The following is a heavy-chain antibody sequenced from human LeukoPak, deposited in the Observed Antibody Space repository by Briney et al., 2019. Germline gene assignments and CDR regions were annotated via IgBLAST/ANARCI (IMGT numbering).Heavy chain of an antibody. V-gene: IGHV1-8*01. J-gene: IGHJ4*02. CDR2: MNPNSGNT. CDR1: GYTFTSYD. D-gene: IGHD1-26*01. Sequence: ASVKVSCKASGYTFTSYDINWVRQATGQGLEWMGWMNPNSGNTGYAQKFQGRVTMTRNTSISTAYMELRSLRSDDTAVYYCARRVGAKYYFDYWGQGTLVTVSS. CDR3: ARRVGAKYYFDY.